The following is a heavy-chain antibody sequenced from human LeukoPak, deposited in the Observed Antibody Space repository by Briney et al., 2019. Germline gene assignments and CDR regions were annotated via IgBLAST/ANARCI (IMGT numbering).Heavy chain of an antibody. CDR1: GFTFSNFP. J-gene: IGHJ6*02. CDR2: ISGSGGDT. D-gene: IGHD3-3*01. Sequence: GGSLRLSCAASGFTFSNFPMTWVRQAPGKGLEAFSSISGSGGDTYYKDSVKGRFTISRDNSKNTLYLQMNSLRAEDPAVYYCAKDRRRFLEWLLSAAAGMDVWGQGTTVTVSS. V-gene: IGHV3-23*01. CDR3: AKDRRRFLEWLLSAAAGMDV.